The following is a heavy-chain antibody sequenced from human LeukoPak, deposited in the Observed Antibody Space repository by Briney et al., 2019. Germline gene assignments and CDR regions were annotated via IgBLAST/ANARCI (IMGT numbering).Heavy chain of an antibody. CDR1: GGSFSGYY. Sequence: SETLSLTCAVYGGSFSGYYWSWIRQPPGKGLEWIGEINHSGSTNYNPSLKSRVTISVDTSKNQFSLKLSSVTAADTAVYYCARDIVVVPAAMRPSLGWFDPWGQGTLVTVSS. J-gene: IGHJ5*02. CDR3: ARDIVVVPAAMRPSLGWFDP. V-gene: IGHV4-34*01. D-gene: IGHD2-2*01. CDR2: INHSGST.